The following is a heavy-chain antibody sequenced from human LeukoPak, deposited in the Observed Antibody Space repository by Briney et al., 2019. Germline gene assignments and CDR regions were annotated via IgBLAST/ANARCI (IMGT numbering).Heavy chain of an antibody. D-gene: IGHD1-26*01. CDR1: GFTFSSYW. CDR3: ARDPVSGFMGATSGLD. J-gene: IGHJ4*02. V-gene: IGHV3-7*03. CDR2: IKQDGSEK. Sequence: GGSLRLSCAASGFTFSSYWMSWVRQAPGKGLEWVANIKQDGSEKYYVDSVKGRFTISRDNAKNSLYLQMNSLRAEDTAVYYCARDPVSGFMGATSGLDWGQGTLVTVSS.